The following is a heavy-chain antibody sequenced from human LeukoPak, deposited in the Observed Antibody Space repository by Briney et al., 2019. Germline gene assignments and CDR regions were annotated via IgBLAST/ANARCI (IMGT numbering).Heavy chain of an antibody. CDR2: VSTDGSTT. Sequence: PGGSLRLSCAASGFTFSSSWMHWVRQAAGKGLEWVSHVSTDGSTTAFADSVKGRFTISRDNAKNTVYLQMNSPRAEDTAVYYCARSIGYGASWGQGTLVTVSS. V-gene: IGHV3-74*01. CDR3: ARSIGYGAS. D-gene: IGHD5-18*01. J-gene: IGHJ5*02. CDR1: GFTFSSSW.